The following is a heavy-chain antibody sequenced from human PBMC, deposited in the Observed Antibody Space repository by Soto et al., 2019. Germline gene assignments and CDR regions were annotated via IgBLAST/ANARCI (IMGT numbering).Heavy chain of an antibody. CDR3: ARVIMEGEQLVGLRPSYYYYYYGMDV. D-gene: IGHD6-6*01. Sequence: GGSLRLSCAASGFTFSSYGMHWVRQAPGKGLEWVAVIWYDGSNKYYADSVKGRFTISRDNSKNTLYLQMNSLRAEDTAVYYCARVIMEGEQLVGLRPSYYYYYYGMDVWGQGTTVTVSS. J-gene: IGHJ6*02. CDR1: GFTFSSYG. V-gene: IGHV3-33*01. CDR2: IWYDGSNK.